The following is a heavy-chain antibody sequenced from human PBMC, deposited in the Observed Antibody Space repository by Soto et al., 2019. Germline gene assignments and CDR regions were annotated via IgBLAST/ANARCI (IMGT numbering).Heavy chain of an antibody. V-gene: IGHV3-30-3*01. J-gene: IGHJ6*02. CDR1: VFTFSSYA. CDR2: ISYDGSNK. Sequence: GSLRLSCAASVFTFSSYAMHWVRQAPGKGLEWVAVISYDGSNKYYADSVKGRFTISRDNSKNTLYLQMNSLRAEDTAVYYCARDLDYYDSSGYQGAGYGMGVWGQGTTVTVSS. D-gene: IGHD3-22*01. CDR3: ARDLDYYDSSGYQGAGYGMGV.